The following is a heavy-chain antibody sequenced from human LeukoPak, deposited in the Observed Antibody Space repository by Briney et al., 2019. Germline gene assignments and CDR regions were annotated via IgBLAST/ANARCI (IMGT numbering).Heavy chain of an antibody. CDR3: ARTGWPYYYDSSGYRYFDY. J-gene: IGHJ4*02. D-gene: IGHD3-22*01. CDR2: ISSSSSYI. V-gene: IGHV3-21*01. CDR1: GFTFSSYS. Sequence: GSLRLSRAASGFTFSSYSMNWVRQAPGEGLEWVSSISSSSSYIYYADSVKGRFTISRDNAKNSLYLQMNSLRAEDAAVYYCARTGWPYYYDSSGYRYFDYWGQGTLVTVSS.